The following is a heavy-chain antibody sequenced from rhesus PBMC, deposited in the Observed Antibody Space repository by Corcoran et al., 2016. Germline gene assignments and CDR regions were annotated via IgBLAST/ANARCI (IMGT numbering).Heavy chain of an antibody. V-gene: IGHV4-169*01. CDR1: GGSISSSY. Sequence: QVQLQESGPGLVKPSETLSVTCAVSGGSISSSYWSWIRQAPGKGLEWIGYIYGSGSSTNYNPSLKSRVTLSVDTSKNQLSLKLSSVTTADTAVYYCAKYSSGWYLDYWGQGLRVTVSS. CDR3: AKYSSGWYLDY. CDR2: IYGSGSST. D-gene: IGHD6-31*01. J-gene: IGHJ3*01.